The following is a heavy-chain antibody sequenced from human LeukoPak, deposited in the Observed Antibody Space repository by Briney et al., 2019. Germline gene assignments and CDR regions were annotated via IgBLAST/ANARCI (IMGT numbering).Heavy chain of an antibody. CDR3: AIVRGYSYANEYHFDH. V-gene: IGHV3-23*01. Sequence: GGSLRLSCAASGFTFSSYAMSWVRQAPGKGLEWVSAIRGSGDNTYYADSVKGRFTISRDNSKNTLYLQMNSLRAEDTAVFYCAIVRGYSYANEYHFDHWGQGTLVTVSS. D-gene: IGHD5-18*01. CDR2: IRGSGDNT. CDR1: GFTFSSYA. J-gene: IGHJ4*02.